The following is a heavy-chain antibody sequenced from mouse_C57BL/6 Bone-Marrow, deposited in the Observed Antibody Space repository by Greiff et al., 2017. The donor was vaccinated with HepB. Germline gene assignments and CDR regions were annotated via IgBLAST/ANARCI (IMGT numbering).Heavy chain of an antibody. CDR3: ARITTVVAGRDYFDY. D-gene: IGHD1-1*01. CDR1: GFSLTSYG. CDR2: IWSGGST. V-gene: IGHV2-2*01. Sequence: QVQLQQSGPGLVQPSQSLSITCTVSGFSLTSYGVHWVRQSPGKGLEWLGVIWSGGSTDYNAAFISRLSISKDNSKSQVFFKMNSLQADDTAIYYCARITTVVAGRDYFDYWGQGTTLTVSS. J-gene: IGHJ2*01.